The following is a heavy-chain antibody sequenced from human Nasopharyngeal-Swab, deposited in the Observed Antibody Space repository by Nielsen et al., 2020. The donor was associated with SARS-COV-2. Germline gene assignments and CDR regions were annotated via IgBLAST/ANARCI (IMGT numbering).Heavy chain of an antibody. CDR2: INPNSGGT. J-gene: IGHJ4*02. V-gene: IGHV1-2*06. CDR3: ARVRTKPKYYDILTGLGGYFDY. Sequence: WVRQAPGQVLEWIGRINPNSGGTNYAQKFQGRVTMTRDTSISTAYMELSRLRSDDTAVYYCARVRTKPKYYDILTGLGGYFDYWGQGTLVTVSS. D-gene: IGHD3-9*01.